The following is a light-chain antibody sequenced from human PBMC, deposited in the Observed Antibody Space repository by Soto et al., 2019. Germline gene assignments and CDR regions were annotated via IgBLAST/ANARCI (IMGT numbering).Light chain of an antibody. J-gene: IGLJ2*01. CDR1: SSDVGSYNL. Sequence: QSALTQPASVSGSPGQSITISCTGTSSDVGSYNLVSWYQQYPDKAPKLIIYEGSKRPSGVSNRFSGSKSGNTASLTISGLQAEDDADYYCCSFALGSTLIFGGGTKLTVL. CDR3: CSFALGSTLI. V-gene: IGLV2-23*01. CDR2: EGS.